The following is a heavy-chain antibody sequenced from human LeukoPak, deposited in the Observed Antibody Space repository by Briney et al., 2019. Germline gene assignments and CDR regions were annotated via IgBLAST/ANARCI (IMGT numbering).Heavy chain of an antibody. CDR2: INHIGSA. J-gene: IGHJ5*02. V-gene: IGHV4-34*01. Sequence: SETLSLTCAVYGGSFSGYYWSWIRQPPGKGLEWIGEINHIGSANYNPPLKSRVTISVDTSRNQISLKLSSVTAADTAVYYCARSTTLWFGESNNWFDPWGQGTLVTV. CDR1: GGSFSGYY. CDR3: ARSTTLWFGESNNWFDP. D-gene: IGHD3-10*01.